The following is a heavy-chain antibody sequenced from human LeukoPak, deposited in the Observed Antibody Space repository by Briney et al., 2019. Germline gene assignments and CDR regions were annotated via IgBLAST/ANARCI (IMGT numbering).Heavy chain of an antibody. CDR2: NNPKTGGT. CDR3: ARDGSSGFGHVAKPFHS. V-gene: IGHV1-2*02. CDR1: GYTFAAYY. D-gene: IGHD5-12*01. J-gene: IGHJ4*02. Sequence: ASVKVSCKASGYTFAAYYIHWVRQAPGQGLEWMGWNNPKTGGTNYAQKFQGRVTVTRDTSITTSYLDLRSLRADDTGLYYCARDGSSGFGHVAKPFHSWGQGTLVTVSS.